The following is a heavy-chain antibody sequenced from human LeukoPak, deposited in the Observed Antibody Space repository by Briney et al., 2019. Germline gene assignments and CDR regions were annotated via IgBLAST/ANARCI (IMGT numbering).Heavy chain of an antibody. V-gene: IGHV3-48*01. CDR3: ARAVGACSSTSCYELMDY. CDR2: ISSSSGTI. D-gene: IGHD2-2*01. J-gene: IGHJ4*02. Sequence: PGGSLRLSCAASGFTFSSYSMNWVRQAPGKGLEWVSYISSSSGTIYYADSVKGRFTVSRDNAKNSLYLQMNSLRAEDTAVYYCARAVGACSSTSCYELMDYWGQGTLVTVSS. CDR1: GFTFSSYS.